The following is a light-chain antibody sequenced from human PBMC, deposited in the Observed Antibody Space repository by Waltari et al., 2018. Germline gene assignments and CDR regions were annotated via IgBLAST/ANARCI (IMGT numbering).Light chain of an antibody. V-gene: IGKV3-11*01. CDR3: QQRSDWLT. Sequence: EIVLTQSPATLSLSPGERATLSCRASQNVNNFLTWYQQKPGQAPRLLIYDASNRPTGVPDRFSGSGSGTDFTLTISRLDPEDFGVYYCQQRSDWLTFGGGTKVEI. CDR1: QNVNNF. J-gene: IGKJ4*01. CDR2: DAS.